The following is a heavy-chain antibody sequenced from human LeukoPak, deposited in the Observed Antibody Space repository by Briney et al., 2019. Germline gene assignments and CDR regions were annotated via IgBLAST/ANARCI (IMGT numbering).Heavy chain of an antibody. D-gene: IGHD3-10*01. CDR2: INPSGGST. V-gene: IGHV1-46*01. CDR3: ARAGSSWFDP. Sequence: PSLKSSCKAPDNTFTSTNIPWVRQPPDQGLEWMGIINPSGGSTSYAQKFRGRVTMTRDTSTSTVYMELSSLRSEDTAVYYCARAGSSWFDPWGQGTLVTVSS. CDR1: DNTFTSTN. J-gene: IGHJ5*02.